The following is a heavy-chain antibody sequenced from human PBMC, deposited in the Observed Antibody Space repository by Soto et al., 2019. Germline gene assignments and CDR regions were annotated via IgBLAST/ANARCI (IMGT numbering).Heavy chain of an antibody. CDR1: GGSISSYY. CDR3: ARSWPKRSIQQNDAFDI. J-gene: IGHJ3*02. V-gene: IGHV4-59*01. Sequence: SETLSLTCTVSGGSISSYYWSWIRQPPGKGLEWIGYIYYSGSTNYNPSLKSRVTISVDTSKNQFSLKLSSVTAADTAVYYCARSWPKRSIQQNDAFDIWGQGTMVTVSS. CDR2: IYYSGST. D-gene: IGHD6-13*01.